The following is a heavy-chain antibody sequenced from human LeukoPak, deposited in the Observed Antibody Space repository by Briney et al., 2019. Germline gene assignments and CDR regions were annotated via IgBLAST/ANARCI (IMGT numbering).Heavy chain of an antibody. CDR2: ISGSGGST. Sequence: PGGSLRLSCAASGFTFSSYAMSWVRQAPGKGLEWVSAISGSGGSTYYADSVKGRFTISRDNSKNTLYLQMNSLRAEDTAVYYCARDWEAVSAFDIWGQGTMVTVSS. D-gene: IGHD1-26*01. J-gene: IGHJ3*02. CDR1: GFTFSSYA. CDR3: ARDWEAVSAFDI. V-gene: IGHV3-23*01.